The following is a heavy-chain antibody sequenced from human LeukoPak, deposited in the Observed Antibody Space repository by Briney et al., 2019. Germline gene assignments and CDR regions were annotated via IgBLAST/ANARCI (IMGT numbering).Heavy chain of an antibody. CDR3: ARDHGAAGAYYMDV. CDR1: GFTFSSYW. V-gene: IGHV3-7*01. J-gene: IGHJ6*03. Sequence: GGSLRLSCAASGFTFSSYWMSWVRQAPGKGLEWMANIKQDGSEKYYVDSVKGRFTISRDNAKNSLYLQMNSLRAEDTAVYYCARDHGAAGAYYMDVWGKGTTVTVSS. CDR2: IKQDGSEK. D-gene: IGHD3-10*01.